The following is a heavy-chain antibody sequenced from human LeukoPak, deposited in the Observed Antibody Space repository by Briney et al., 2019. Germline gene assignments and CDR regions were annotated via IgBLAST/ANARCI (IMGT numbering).Heavy chain of an antibody. D-gene: IGHD3-9*01. CDR1: GFTFSNAW. CDR3: TRDYVRYFDWFADAFDI. Sequence: PGGSLRLSCAASGFTFSNAWMSWVRQAPGKGLDWVGRIKRKTDGGTTDYAAPVKGRCTISRDDSKNTLYLLMNSLKTEDTAVYYCTRDYVRYFDWFADAFDICGRGTMVSVSS. J-gene: IGHJ3*02. V-gene: IGHV3-15*01. CDR2: IKRKTDGGTT.